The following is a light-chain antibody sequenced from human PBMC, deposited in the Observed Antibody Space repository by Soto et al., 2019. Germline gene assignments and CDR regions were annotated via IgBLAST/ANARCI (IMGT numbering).Light chain of an antibody. J-gene: IGKJ4*01. CDR1: QSISSY. Sequence: EIVLTHSPATLSLSPWEIATLSCRASQSISSYLAWYQQKRGLAPRLLIYGASTRATGTPARFSGSGSGTEFTLAVSSLQSEDYAVYFCQQYIRWPLTFGGGTKVDIK. CDR3: QQYIRWPLT. V-gene: IGKV3D-15*01. CDR2: GAS.